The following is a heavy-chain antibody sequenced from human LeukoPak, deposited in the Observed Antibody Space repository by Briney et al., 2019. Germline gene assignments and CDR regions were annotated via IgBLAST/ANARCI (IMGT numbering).Heavy chain of an antibody. J-gene: IGHJ3*02. CDR3: AKGYYEIHDAFDI. D-gene: IGHD3-9*01. CDR2: IYSGGST. V-gene: IGHV3-66*01. CDR1: GFAVSNTY. Sequence: GGSLRLSCAASGFAVSNTYMSWVRQAPGKGLEWVSLIYSGGSTYYADSVKGRFTISRDNSMNTMFLQMNSLRAEDTAVYYCAKGYYEIHDAFDIWGQGTMVTVSS.